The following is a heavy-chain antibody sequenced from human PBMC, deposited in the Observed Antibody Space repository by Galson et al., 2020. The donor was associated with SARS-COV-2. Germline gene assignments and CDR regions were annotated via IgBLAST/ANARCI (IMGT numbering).Heavy chain of an antibody. D-gene: IGHD1-26*01. CDR1: GYSFTSDW. J-gene: IGHJ4*02. CDR3: ARVRSGTYIFDY. CDR2: IYPGDSET. Sequence: KVSCKGSGYSFTSDWIGWVRQMPGKGLEWMGIIYPGDSETRYSLSFQGRVIMSADKSINTAYLQWSSLKASDTAIYYCARVRSGTYIFDYWGQGTLVTVSS. V-gene: IGHV5-51*01.